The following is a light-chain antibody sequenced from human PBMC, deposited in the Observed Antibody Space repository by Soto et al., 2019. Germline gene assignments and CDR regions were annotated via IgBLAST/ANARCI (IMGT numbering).Light chain of an antibody. V-gene: IGKV1-5*03. Sequence: DIQMTQSPSTLSGSVGDRVTITCRASQTISSWLAWYQQKPGKAPKLLIYKASTLKSGAPSRFSGSGSVTEFTLTISSLQPDDFATYYCQHYNSYSEAFGQRTKV. CDR1: QTISSW. CDR3: QHYNSYSEA. J-gene: IGKJ1*01. CDR2: KAS.